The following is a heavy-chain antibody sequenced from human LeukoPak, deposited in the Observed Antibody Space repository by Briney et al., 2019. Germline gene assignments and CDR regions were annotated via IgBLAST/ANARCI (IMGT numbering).Heavy chain of an antibody. J-gene: IGHJ6*02. CDR2: IYSGGST. CDR1: GFTVSSNY. CDR3: AREMEKRLRYYGMDV. Sequence: GGSLRLSCAASGFTVSSNYMSWVRQAPGKGLEWVSVIYSGGSTYYADSVKGRFTISRDNSKNTLYLQMNSLRAEDTAVYYCAREMEKRLRYYGMDVWGQGTTVTVSS. V-gene: IGHV3-53*01. D-gene: IGHD4-17*01.